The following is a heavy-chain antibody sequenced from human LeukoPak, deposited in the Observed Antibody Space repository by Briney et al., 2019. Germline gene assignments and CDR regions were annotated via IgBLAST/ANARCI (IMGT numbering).Heavy chain of an antibody. CDR1: GGSISSYY. J-gene: IGHJ5*02. CDR3: ARDMSKDTAITWFDP. CDR2: IYYSGST. D-gene: IGHD5-18*01. Sequence: SETLSLTCTVSGGSISSYYWSWIRQPPGKGLEWIGYIYYSGSTNYKSSLKSRVTISVDTSKNQFSLKLRSVSAADTAVYYCARDMSKDTAITWFDPWGQGTLVTVSS. V-gene: IGHV4-59*01.